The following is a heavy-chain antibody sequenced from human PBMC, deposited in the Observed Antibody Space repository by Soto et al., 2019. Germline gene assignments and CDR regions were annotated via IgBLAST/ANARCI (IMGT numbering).Heavy chain of an antibody. CDR3: AKGNCSSTSCRAAPGGY. D-gene: IGHD2-2*01. V-gene: IGHV3-23*01. Sequence: LRLSCAASGFTFSSYAMSWVRQAPGKGLEWVSAISGSGGSTYYADSVKGRFTISRDNSKNTLYLQMNSLRAEDTAVYYCAKGNCSSTSCRAAPGGYWGQGTLVTVSS. J-gene: IGHJ4*02. CDR2: ISGSGGST. CDR1: GFTFSSYA.